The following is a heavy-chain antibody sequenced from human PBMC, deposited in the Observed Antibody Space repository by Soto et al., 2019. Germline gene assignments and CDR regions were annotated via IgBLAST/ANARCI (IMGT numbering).Heavy chain of an antibody. D-gene: IGHD1-26*01. CDR2: FDPEDGET. V-gene: IGHV1-24*01. J-gene: IGHJ6*02. Sequence: QVQLVQSGAEVKKPGASVKVSCKVSGYTLTELSMHWVRQAPGKGLEWMGGFDPEDGETIYAQKFQGRVTMTEDTSTDTAYMELSSLRSEDTAVYYCANANSGSYYGRYYYYGMDVWGQGTTVTVSS. CDR1: GYTLTELS. CDR3: ANANSGSYYGRYYYYGMDV.